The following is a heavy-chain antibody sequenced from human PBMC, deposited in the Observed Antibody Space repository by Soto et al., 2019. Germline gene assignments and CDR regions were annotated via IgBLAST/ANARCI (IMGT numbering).Heavy chain of an antibody. CDR1: GFTFSSYG. V-gene: IGHV3-33*01. CDR2: IWYDGSNK. D-gene: IGHD2-15*01. J-gene: IGHJ4*02. CDR3: ARDLFVDCSGGSCYSGPSY. Sequence: PGGSLRLSCAASGFTFSSYGMHWVRQAPGKGLEWVAVIWYDGSNKYYADSVKGRFTISRDNSKNTLYLQMNSLRAEDTAVYYCARDLFVDCSGGSCYSGPSYWGQGTLVTVSS.